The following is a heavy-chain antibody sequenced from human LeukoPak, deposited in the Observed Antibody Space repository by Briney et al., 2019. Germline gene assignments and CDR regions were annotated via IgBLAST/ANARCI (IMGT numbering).Heavy chain of an antibody. J-gene: IGHJ4*02. CDR2: IYYSGST. D-gene: IGHD5-24*01. Sequence: SETLSLTCTVSGGSISSSSYYWGWIRQPPGKGLEWIGSIYYSGSTYYNPSLKSRVTISVDTSKNQFSLKLSSVTAADTAVYYCARSRDGYNWSYWGQGTLVTVSS. CDR3: ARSRDGYNWSY. V-gene: IGHV4-39*01. CDR1: GGSISSSSYY.